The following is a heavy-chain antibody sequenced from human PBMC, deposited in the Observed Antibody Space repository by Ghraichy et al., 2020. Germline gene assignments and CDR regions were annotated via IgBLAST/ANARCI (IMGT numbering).Heavy chain of an antibody. CDR3: ARGRYCGGGACYPRPSSFDY. CDR2: INYVGVT. J-gene: IGHJ4*02. Sequence: SETLSLTCSVSGGSIGGYYWSWIRHSPGQGLEWIGDINYVGVTIYNPSLESRVTISLDTYNNQFSLSLASVTAADTALYFCARGRYCGGGACYPRPSSFDYWGQGIPVTVSS. CDR1: GGSIGGYY. V-gene: IGHV4-34*01. D-gene: IGHD2-15*01.